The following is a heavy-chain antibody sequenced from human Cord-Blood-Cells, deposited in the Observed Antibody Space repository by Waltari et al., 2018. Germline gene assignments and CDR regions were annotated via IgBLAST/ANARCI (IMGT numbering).Heavy chain of an antibody. V-gene: IGHV3-48*03. CDR1: GFTFSSYE. J-gene: IGHJ6*02. Sequence: EVQLLESGGGLVQPGGSLRLSCAASGFTFSSYEMNWVRQGPGKGLEWVSYLSSSGRNIYYAASVKGRFTIPRDNAKTSLYLQVNSLRAEDTAVYYCARRGMDVWGQGTTVTVSS. CDR3: ARRGMDV. CDR2: LSSSGRNI.